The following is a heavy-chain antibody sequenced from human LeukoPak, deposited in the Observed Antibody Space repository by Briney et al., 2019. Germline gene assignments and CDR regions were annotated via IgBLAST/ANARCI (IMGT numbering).Heavy chain of an antibody. CDR2: ITRDGSYA. D-gene: IGHD5-24*01. Sequence: GGSLRLSCAASGFAFSNYWMHWVRQVPGKGLVWVSRITRDGSYANYAGSVKGRFTFSRDNARNTLYLQMNSLRAEDTAVYYCARDGDGYNFDFWGQGALVTVSS. V-gene: IGHV3-74*01. J-gene: IGHJ4*02. CDR3: ARDGDGYNFDF. CDR1: GFAFSNYW.